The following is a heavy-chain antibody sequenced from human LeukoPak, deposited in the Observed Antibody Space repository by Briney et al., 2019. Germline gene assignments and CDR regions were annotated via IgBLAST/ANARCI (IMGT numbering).Heavy chain of an antibody. Sequence: VASVKVSCKASGYTFTGYYIHWVRQAPGQGLEWMGWINPNSGGTKYAQKFQGRVTMTRDTSISTAYMELSRLRSDDMAVYYCASGYSYGNDAFDIWGQGTMLTVSS. J-gene: IGHJ3*02. CDR3: ASGYSYGNDAFDI. V-gene: IGHV1-2*02. D-gene: IGHD5-18*01. CDR2: INPNSGGT. CDR1: GYTFTGYY.